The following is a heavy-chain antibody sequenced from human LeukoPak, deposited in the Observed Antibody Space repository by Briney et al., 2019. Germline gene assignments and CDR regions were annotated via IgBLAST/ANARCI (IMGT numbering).Heavy chain of an antibody. CDR2: IRSKAYGGTT. CDR1: GFTFGDYA. D-gene: IGHD3-22*01. CDR3: TRVSSYYYDSSGSDYFDY. V-gene: IGHV3-49*03. Sequence: PGRSLRLSCTASGFTFGDYAMSWFRQAPGKGLEWVGFIRSKAYGGTTEYAASVKGRFTISRDDSKGIAYLQMNSLKTEDTAVYYCTRVSSYYYDSSGSDYFDYWGQGTLVTVSS. J-gene: IGHJ4*02.